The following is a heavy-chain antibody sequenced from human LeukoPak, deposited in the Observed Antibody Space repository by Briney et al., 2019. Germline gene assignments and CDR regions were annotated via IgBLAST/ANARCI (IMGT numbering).Heavy chain of an antibody. CDR1: GGTFSSYA. J-gene: IGHJ4*02. CDR2: ISAYNGNT. Sequence: GASVKVSCKASGGTFSSYAISWVRQAPGQGLEWMGWISAYNGNTNYAQKLQGRVTMTTDTSTSTAYMELRSLRSDDTAVYYCARHELYYYDSSGTAFDYWGQGTLVTVSS. D-gene: IGHD3-22*01. V-gene: IGHV1-18*01. CDR3: ARHELYYYDSSGTAFDY.